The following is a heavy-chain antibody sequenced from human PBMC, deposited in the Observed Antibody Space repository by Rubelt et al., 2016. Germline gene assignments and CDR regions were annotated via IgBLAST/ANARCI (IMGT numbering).Heavy chain of an antibody. J-gene: IGHJ4*02. D-gene: IGHD6-19*01. CDR2: INPHSGGT. CDR1: GYTFTGYY. CDR3: ARDLYKGPRWLVAY. V-gene: IGHV1-2*02. Sequence: QVQLVQSGAEVKKPGASVKVSCKASGYTFTGYYMHWVRQAPGQGLEWMGWINPHSGGTNYEQKVQGRVTMARDTSISTAYMELRRLRSDDTAVYYCARDLYKGPRWLVAYWGQGTLVTVSS.